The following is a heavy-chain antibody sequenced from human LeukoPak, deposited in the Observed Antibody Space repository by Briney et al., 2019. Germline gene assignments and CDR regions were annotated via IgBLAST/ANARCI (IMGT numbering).Heavy chain of an antibody. V-gene: IGHV4-4*07. J-gene: IGHJ6*02. CDR1: GGSISSYY. CDR3: ARDGNCSSTSCYLYYYYGMDV. D-gene: IGHD2-2*03. CDR2: IYTSGST. Sequence: SETLSLTCTASGGSISSYYWSWIRQPAGKGLEWIGRIYTSGSTNYNPSLKSRVTMSVDTSKNQFSLKLSSVTAADTAVYYCARDGNCSSTSCYLYYYYGMDVWGQGTTVTVSS.